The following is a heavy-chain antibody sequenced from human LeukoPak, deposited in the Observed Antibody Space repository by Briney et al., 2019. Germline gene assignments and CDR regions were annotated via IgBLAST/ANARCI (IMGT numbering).Heavy chain of an antibody. CDR3: ARGGPSYALDY. D-gene: IGHD2-2*01. CDR2: IYPGDSDT. CDR1: GYSFTNYW. V-gene: IGHV5-51*01. Sequence: GESLKISCKGSGYSFTNYWIGWVRQVPGKGLEWMVIIYPGDSDTRYSPSFQGQVIISADKSISTAYLQWSSLKASDTAIYYCARGGPSYALDYWGQGTLVTVSS. J-gene: IGHJ4*02.